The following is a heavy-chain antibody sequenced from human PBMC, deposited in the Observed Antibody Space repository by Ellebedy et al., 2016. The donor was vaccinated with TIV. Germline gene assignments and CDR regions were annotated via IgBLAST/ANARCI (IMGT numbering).Heavy chain of an antibody. Sequence: MPSETLSLTCAVYGGSFTNYYWNWIRQSPGKGLEWIGEINHSGAIKFNPSLTSRITMSVDTSQNKFSVKMTSLTAAVTAVYYCARGEGQGSVVERRNRYFDSWGQGALVTVSS. CDR3: ARGEGQGSVVERRNRYFDS. CDR2: INHSGAI. V-gene: IGHV4-34*01. CDR1: GGSFTNYY. J-gene: IGHJ4*02. D-gene: IGHD2-21*01.